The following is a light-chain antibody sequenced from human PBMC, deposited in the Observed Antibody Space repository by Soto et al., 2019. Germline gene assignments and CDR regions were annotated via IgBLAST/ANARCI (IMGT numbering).Light chain of an antibody. CDR3: QQYDSFPFT. CDR1: QDISKY. V-gene: IGKV1-33*01. CDR2: DAS. Sequence: DIQMTQSPSSLSASVGDRVTITCQASQDISKYLNWYQQQPGKAPKLLIYDASNLETGVPSRFSVTGSGAYYTFTISSLHPEDFATYHCQQYDSFPFTFGPGTKVDVK. J-gene: IGKJ3*01.